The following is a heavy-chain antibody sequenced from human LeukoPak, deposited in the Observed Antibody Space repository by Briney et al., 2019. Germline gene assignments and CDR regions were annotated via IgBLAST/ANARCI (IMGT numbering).Heavy chain of an antibody. CDR3: ATGNDAADY. D-gene: IGHD1-1*01. CDR2: ISYDGSNK. CDR1: GFTFSNYA. V-gene: IGHV3-30-3*01. J-gene: IGHJ4*02. Sequence: GGSLRLSCAASGFTFSNYAMHWVRQAPGKGLEWVAVISYDGSNKYYADSVKGRFTISRDNSKNTLYLQMNSLRAEDTAVYYCATGNDAADYWGQGTLVTVSS.